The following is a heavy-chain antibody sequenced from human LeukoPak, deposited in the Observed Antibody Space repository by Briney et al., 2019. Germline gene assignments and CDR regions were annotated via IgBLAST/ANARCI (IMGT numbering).Heavy chain of an antibody. CDR3: ARAVGFGESAAFDI. D-gene: IGHD3-10*01. V-gene: IGHV1-2*02. CDR1: GYTFTGYY. J-gene: IGHJ3*02. Sequence: GASVKVSCKASGYTFTGYYMHWVRQAPGQGLEWMGWINPNSGGTNYAQKFQGRVTMTRDTSISTAYMELSRLRSDDTAVYYCARAVGFGESAAFDIWGQGTMVTVSS. CDR2: INPNSGGT.